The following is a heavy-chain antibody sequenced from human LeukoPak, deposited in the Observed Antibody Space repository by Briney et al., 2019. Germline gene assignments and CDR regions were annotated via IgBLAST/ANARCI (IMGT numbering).Heavy chain of an antibody. CDR3: AKVLAVGSGSYLPYGMDV. D-gene: IGHD3-10*01. CDR2: ISYDGSNK. V-gene: IGHV3-30*18. Sequence: GRSLRLSCAAYGFTFSSYGMHWVRQAPGKGLEWVAVISYDGSNKYYADSVKGRFTISRDNSKNTLYLQMNNLRAEDTAVYYCAKVLAVGSGSYLPYGMDVWGQETTVTVSS. CDR1: GFTFSSYG. J-gene: IGHJ6*02.